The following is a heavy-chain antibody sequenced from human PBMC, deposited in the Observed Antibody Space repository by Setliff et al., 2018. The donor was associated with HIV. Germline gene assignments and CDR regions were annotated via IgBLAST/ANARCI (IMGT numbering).Heavy chain of an antibody. D-gene: IGHD3-3*01. J-gene: IGHJ4*02. CDR1: GYSISTAYY. CDR2: VYHSGTT. Sequence: LSFTCAVSGYSISTAYYWGWIRQPPGRGLEWIGSVYHSGTTYYNPSLKSRVTISVDMSNNQFSLKVTSVTAADTAVYYCMRGRSITIFGVAYFDFWGQGTQVTVSS. CDR3: MRGRSITIFGVAYFDF. V-gene: IGHV4-38-2*01.